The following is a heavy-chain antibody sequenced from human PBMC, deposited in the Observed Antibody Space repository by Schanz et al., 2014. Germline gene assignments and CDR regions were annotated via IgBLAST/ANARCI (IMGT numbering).Heavy chain of an antibody. V-gene: IGHV3-7*03. J-gene: IGHJ4*02. CDR2: INQDGSEK. CDR1: GFTFSSYC. Sequence: VHLVESGGGVVQPGRSLRLSCAASGFTFSSYCINWVRQAPGKGLEWVANINQDGSEKYYVDSVKGRFTISRDNAKNSLYLQMNGLRAEDTAVYYCAKVAPAATYLDSWGLGTLVTVSS. D-gene: IGHD2-2*01. CDR3: AKVAPAATYLDS.